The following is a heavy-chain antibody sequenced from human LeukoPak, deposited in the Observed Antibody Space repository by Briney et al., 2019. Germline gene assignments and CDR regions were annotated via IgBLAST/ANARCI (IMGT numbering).Heavy chain of an antibody. V-gene: IGHV4-38-2*02. CDR1: GYSISSGYF. J-gene: IGHJ4*02. CDR2: IYHSGST. Sequence: PSETLSLTCTVSGYSISSGYFWGWIRQPPGKGLEWIGSIYHSGSTSYNPSLKSRLTISVDTSKNQFSLKLNFVTAADTAMYYCATLRGPRRWLQRAPDYWGQGTLVTVSS. CDR3: ATLRGPRRWLQRAPDY. D-gene: IGHD5-24*01.